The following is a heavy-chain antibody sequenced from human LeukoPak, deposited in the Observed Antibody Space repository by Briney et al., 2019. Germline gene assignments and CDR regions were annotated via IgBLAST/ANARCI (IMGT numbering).Heavy chain of an antibody. CDR2: IYYSVST. D-gene: IGHD6-13*01. CDR3: ARIPGYSSSWYGSSFDY. Sequence: SETLSLTCTVSGGSISSSSYYWGWIRQPPGKGLEWIGSIYYSVSTYYNPSLKSRVTISVDTSKNQFSLKLSSVTAADTAVYYCARIPGYSSSWYGSSFDYWGQGTLVTVSS. V-gene: IGHV4-39*01. J-gene: IGHJ4*02. CDR1: GGSISSSSYY.